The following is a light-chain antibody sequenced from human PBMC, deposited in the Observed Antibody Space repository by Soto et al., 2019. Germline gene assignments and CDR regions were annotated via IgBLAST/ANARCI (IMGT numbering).Light chain of an antibody. CDR1: SSNIGSNT. CDR3: ATWDDSLSGVV. V-gene: IGLV1-44*01. CDR2: SND. J-gene: IGLJ2*01. Sequence: QSVLTQPPSAAGTPGQRVTISCSGSSSNIGSNTVNWYQQVPGAAPKLLISSNDQRPSGVPDRFSGSKSGTSASLAVSGLQSEAEGDYFCATWDDSLSGVVFGGGTKLTVL.